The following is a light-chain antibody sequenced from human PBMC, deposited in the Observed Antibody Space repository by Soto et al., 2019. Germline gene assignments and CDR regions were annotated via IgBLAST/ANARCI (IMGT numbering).Light chain of an antibody. CDR3: QHYNGY. CDR2: GPS. CDR1: QSINNW. V-gene: IGKV1-5*03. Sequence: DIQMTQSPSTLSASVGDRVTITCRASQSINNWMAWYQLKPGKAPKLLIYGPSSLESGVPSRFSGCGSGTEFTLTISSLQPDDFATYYCQHYNGYFGQGTKLELK. J-gene: IGKJ2*01.